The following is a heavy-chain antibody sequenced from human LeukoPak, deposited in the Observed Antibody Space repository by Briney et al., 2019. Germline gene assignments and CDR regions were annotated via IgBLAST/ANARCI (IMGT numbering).Heavy chain of an antibody. V-gene: IGHV3-30*02. CDR2: IRYDGSNK. J-gene: IGHJ4*02. Sequence: GGSLRLSCAASGFTFSSYGMHWVRQAPGKGLEWVAFIRYDGSNKYYADSVKGRFTISRDNSKNTLYLQMNSLRAEDTAVYYCAKDPRVGPGILDYWGQGTLVTVSS. CDR1: GFTFSSYG. D-gene: IGHD3-10*01. CDR3: AKDPRVGPGILDY.